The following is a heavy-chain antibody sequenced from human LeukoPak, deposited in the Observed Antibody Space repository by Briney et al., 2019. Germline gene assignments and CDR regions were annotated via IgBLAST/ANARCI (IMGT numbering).Heavy chain of an antibody. J-gene: IGHJ4*02. CDR2: INHSGST. CDR3: ASVNWGFDPFDY. Sequence: SETLSLTCAVYGGSFSGYYWSWIRQPPGKGLEWIGEINHSGSTNYNPSLKSRVTISVDTSKNQFSLKLSSVTAADTAVYYCASVNWGFDPFDYGGQGPWSPSPQ. V-gene: IGHV4-34*01. CDR1: GGSFSGYY. D-gene: IGHD7-27*01.